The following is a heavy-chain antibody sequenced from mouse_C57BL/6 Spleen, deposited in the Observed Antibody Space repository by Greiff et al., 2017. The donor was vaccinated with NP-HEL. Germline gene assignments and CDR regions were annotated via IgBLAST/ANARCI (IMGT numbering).Heavy chain of an antibody. D-gene: IGHD1-1*01. V-gene: IGHV14-2*01. Sequence: VQLKESGAELVKPGASVKLSCAASGFNIKDYYMHWVKQRTEQGLEWIGRIDPEDGETKYAPKFQGKATITADTSSNTAYLQLSSLTSEDTAVYYCAHGSSWNYAMDYWGQGTSVTVSS. CDR3: AHGSSWNYAMDY. J-gene: IGHJ4*01. CDR2: IDPEDGET. CDR1: GFNIKDYY.